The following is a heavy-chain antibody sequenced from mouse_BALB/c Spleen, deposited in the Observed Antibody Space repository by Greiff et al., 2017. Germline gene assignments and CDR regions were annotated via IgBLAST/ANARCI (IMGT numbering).Heavy chain of an antibody. D-gene: IGHD1-1*01. V-gene: IGHV3-2*02. CDR1: GYSITSDYA. CDR2: ISYSGST. J-gene: IGHJ2*01. CDR3: ARQTVVATEYFDY. Sequence: EVKLEESGPGLVKPSQSLSLTCTVTGYSITSDYAWNWIRQFPGNKLEWMGYISYSGSTSYNPSLKSRISITRDTSKNQFFLQLNSVTTEDTATYYCARQTVVATEYFDYWGQGTTLTVSS.